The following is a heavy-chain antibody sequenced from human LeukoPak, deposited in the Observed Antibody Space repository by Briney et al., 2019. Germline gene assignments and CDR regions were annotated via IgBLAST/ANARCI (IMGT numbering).Heavy chain of an antibody. J-gene: IGHJ4*02. D-gene: IGHD6-6*01. V-gene: IGHV3-48*04. CDR2: ISGNSDTI. CDR1: GFTLSNYA. Sequence: GGSLRLSCAASGFTLSNYAMNWVRQAPGKGLEWVSYISGNSDTIYYAQSLKGRSTISRDNAKNSLYLQVSGLRAEDTAVYYCARVLVPPYVSTWYPAFDLWDQGALITVSS. CDR3: ARVLVPPYVSTWYPAFDL.